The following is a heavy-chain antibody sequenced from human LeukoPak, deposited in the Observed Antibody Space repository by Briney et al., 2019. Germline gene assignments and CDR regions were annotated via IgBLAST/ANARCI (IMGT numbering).Heavy chain of an antibody. CDR1: GGSISSSSYY. D-gene: IGHD2-15*01. CDR2: IYYSGST. J-gene: IGHJ1*01. Sequence: SETLSLTCTVSGGSISSSSYYWGWIRQPPGKGLEWIGNIYYSGSTYYNPSLKSRITISVDTSKNQFSLKLSSVTAADTAVYYCARRERSGSPFQDWGQGTLVTVSS. CDR3: ARRERSGSPFQD. V-gene: IGHV4-39*01.